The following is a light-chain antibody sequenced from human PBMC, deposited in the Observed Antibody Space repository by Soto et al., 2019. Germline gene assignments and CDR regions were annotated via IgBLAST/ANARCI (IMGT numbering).Light chain of an antibody. CDR1: QSISSY. CDR2: AAS. J-gene: IGKJ5*01. Sequence: DIQMTQSPSSLSASVGDRVTITCRASQSISSYLNWYQQKPGKAPKLLIYAASSLQSGVPSRFSGSGSGTDFTLTISNLQPEDFATYYCQQSNSTPFTFGQGTRREIK. V-gene: IGKV1-39*01. CDR3: QQSNSTPFT.